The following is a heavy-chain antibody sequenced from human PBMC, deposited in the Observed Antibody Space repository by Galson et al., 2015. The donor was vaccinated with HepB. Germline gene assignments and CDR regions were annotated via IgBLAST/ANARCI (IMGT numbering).Heavy chain of an antibody. D-gene: IGHD4-11*01. CDR3: ARGGGTTVTRAIFNY. J-gene: IGHJ4*02. CDR2: INTDESST. Sequence: SLRLSCAASEFTFSTYWMHWVRQAPGKGLVWVSRINTDESSTTYADSVKGRFTISRDNAKNTLYLQMNSLRAEDTAVYYCARGGGTTVTRAIFNYWGRGTLVTVSS. CDR1: EFTFSTYW. V-gene: IGHV3-74*01.